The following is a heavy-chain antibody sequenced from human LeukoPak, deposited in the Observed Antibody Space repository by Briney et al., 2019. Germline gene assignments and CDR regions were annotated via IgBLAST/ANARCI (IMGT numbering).Heavy chain of an antibody. CDR2: ISAYNGNT. CDR3: ARLGYSSSPGLPGKSYYFDY. J-gene: IGHJ4*02. Sequence: RASVKVSCKASGYTFTSYDINWVRQATGQGLEWMGWISAYNGNTNYAQKLQGRVTMTTDTSTSTAYMELRSLRSDDTAVYYCARLGYSSSPGLPGKSYYFDYWGQGTLVTVSS. CDR1: GYTFTSYD. V-gene: IGHV1-18*01. D-gene: IGHD6-13*01.